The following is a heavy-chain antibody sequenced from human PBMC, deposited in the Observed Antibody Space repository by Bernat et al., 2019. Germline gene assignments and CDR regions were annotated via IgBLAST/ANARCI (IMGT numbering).Heavy chain of an antibody. CDR1: GFTFSSYA. J-gene: IGHJ4*02. V-gene: IGHV3-23*01. D-gene: IGHD6-19*01. CDR3: AKDRVRGWYRNYFDY. Sequence: EVQLLESGGGLVQPGGSLRLSCAASGFTFSSYAMSWVRQAPWKGLEWVSAISGSGGSTYYADSVKGRFTISRDNYKNTLYLKMNSLRAEDTAVYYCAKDRVRGWYRNYFDYWGQGTLVTVSS. CDR2: ISGSGGST.